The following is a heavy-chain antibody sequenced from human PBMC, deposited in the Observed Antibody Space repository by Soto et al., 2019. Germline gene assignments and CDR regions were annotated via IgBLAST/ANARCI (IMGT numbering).Heavy chain of an antibody. CDR1: GGSIDGYN. D-gene: IGHD3-10*01. CDR2: VYYNGGS. Sequence: QVQLQESGPGLVKPSETLSLTCTDSGGSIDGYNCAWIRQPPGKALEWVGYVYYNGGSSYNPSLKRRVTLSVATSKSQFSLQLRSVTAADTAVYYCARQGIGNLHGLVDVWGRGTTVTVSS. V-gene: IGHV4-59*08. CDR3: ARQGIGNLHGLVDV. J-gene: IGHJ6*02.